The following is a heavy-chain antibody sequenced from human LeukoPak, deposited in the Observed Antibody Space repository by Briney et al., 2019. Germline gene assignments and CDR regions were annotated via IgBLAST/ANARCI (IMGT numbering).Heavy chain of an antibody. D-gene: IGHD6-19*01. CDR2: IKSKTDGGTT. Sequence: GGSLRLSCAASGFTFSNAWMSWVRQAPGKGLEWVGRIKSKTDGGTTDYAAPVKGRFTISRDDSKNTLYLQMNSLKTEDTAVYYCTTGSIFLIAVAVWGQGTLVTVSS. V-gene: IGHV3-15*01. CDR3: TTGSIFLIAVAV. J-gene: IGHJ4*02. CDR1: GFTFSNAW.